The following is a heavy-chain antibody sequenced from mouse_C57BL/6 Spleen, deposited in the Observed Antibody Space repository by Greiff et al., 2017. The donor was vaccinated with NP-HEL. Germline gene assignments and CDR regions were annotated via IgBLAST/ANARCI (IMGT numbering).Heavy chain of an antibody. V-gene: IGHV2-6*01. CDR3: ASGSGTGYYYAMDY. CDR1: GFSLTSYG. J-gene: IGHJ4*01. D-gene: IGHD4-1*01. CDR2: IWGVGST. Sequence: VKLQESGPGLVAPSQRLSITCTVSGFSLTSYGVDWVRQSPGKGLEWLGVIWGVGSTNYNSALKSRLSISKDNSKSQVFLKMNSLQTDDTAMYYCASGSGTGYYYAMDYWGQGTSVTVSS.